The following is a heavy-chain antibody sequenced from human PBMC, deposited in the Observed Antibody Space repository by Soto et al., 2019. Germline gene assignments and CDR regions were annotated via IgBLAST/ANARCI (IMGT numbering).Heavy chain of an antibody. V-gene: IGHV3-30*03. Sequence: QVQLVESGGGVVQPGGSLSLSCAASGFTFSTHGMHWVRRAPRKGLEWVALISSDGSNAYYVDSVKGRFTISRDNSKNLVFLQMTSIRPDDTAVYFCAIPLGQLMTDHWCQGTQVTVSS. CDR2: ISSDGSNA. CDR3: AIPLGQLMTDH. D-gene: IGHD3-16*01. CDR1: GFTFSTHG. J-gene: IGHJ4*02.